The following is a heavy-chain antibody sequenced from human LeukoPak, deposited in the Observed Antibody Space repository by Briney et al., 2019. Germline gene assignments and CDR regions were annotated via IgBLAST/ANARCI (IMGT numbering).Heavy chain of an antibody. CDR2: INHSGST. CDR3: ARIAVAGLRDAFDI. J-gene: IGHJ3*02. V-gene: IGHV4-34*01. Sequence: SETLSLTCAVYGGSFSGYYWSWIRQPPGKGLEWIGEINHSGSTNYNPSLKSRVTISVDTSKNQFSLKLSSVTAADTAVYYCARIAVAGLRDAFDIWGQGTMVTVSS. CDR1: GGSFSGYY. D-gene: IGHD6-19*01.